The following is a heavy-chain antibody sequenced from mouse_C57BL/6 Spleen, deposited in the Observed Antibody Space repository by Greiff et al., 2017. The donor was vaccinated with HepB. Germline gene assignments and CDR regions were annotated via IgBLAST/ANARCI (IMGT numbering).Heavy chain of an antibody. CDR3: ARLYATGEGNFDV. V-gene: IGHV1-54*01. J-gene: IGHJ1*03. Sequence: QVQLQQSGAELVRPGTSVKVSCKASGYAFTNYLIEWVKQRPGQGLEWIGVINPGSGGTNYNEKFKGKATLTADKSSSTAYMQLSSLTSEDSAVYICARLYATGEGNFDVWGTGTTVTVSS. CDR2: INPGSGGT. CDR1: GYAFTNYL. D-gene: IGHD1-1*01.